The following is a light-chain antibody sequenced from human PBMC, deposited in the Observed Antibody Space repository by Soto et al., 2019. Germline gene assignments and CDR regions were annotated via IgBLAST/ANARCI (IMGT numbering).Light chain of an antibody. CDR3: QQYNNWPLT. V-gene: IGKV3-15*01. CDR2: GAS. J-gene: IGKJ4*01. CDR1: QSVSTN. Sequence: EIVMTQSPVTLSVSPGERATLSCRASQSVSTNLAWYQQKPAQAPRLLIYGASTRATGIPARFSGSGSGTEFTLTISSLQSADFALYYCQQYNNWPLTFGGGTKVEIK.